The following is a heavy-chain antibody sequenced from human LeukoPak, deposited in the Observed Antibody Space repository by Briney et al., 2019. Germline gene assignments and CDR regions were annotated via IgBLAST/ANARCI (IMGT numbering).Heavy chain of an antibody. Sequence: GASGKVSCKAAGYTFTDYYMHGVRQAPGQGVEWMGWINPNSGTNYAQKFQGRVTMTRDTSISTDYMELTRLTSDATAVYYCARNRWMDYWGQGTLVIVSS. J-gene: IGHJ4*02. V-gene: IGHV1-2*02. CDR1: GYTFTDYY. D-gene: IGHD1-1*01. CDR2: INPNSGT. CDR3: ARNRWMDY.